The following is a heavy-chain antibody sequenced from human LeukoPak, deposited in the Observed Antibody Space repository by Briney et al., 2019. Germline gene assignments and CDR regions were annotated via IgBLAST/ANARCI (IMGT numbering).Heavy chain of an antibody. CDR2: ISSSSYI. D-gene: IGHD6-19*01. CDR3: ASAGGIAVSDDY. CDR1: GFTFSSYS. J-gene: IGHJ4*02. Sequence: GGSLRLSCAASGFTFSSYSMNWVRQAPGKGLEWVSSISSSSYIYYADSVKGRFTISRDNAKNSLYLQMNSLRAEDTAVYYCASAGGIAVSDDYWGQGTLVTVSS. V-gene: IGHV3-21*01.